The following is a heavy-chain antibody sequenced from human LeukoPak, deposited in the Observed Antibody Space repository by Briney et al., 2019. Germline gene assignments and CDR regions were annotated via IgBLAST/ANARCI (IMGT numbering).Heavy chain of an antibody. J-gene: IGHJ4*02. V-gene: IGHV3-7*03. CDR3: ARVSEYKNFDY. CDR2: INPDGNKK. CDR1: GFTFSSYS. Sequence: GGSLRLSCAASGFTFSSYSMNWVRQAPGKGLEWVATINPDGNKKGVADSVRGRFTISRDDAENSLYLQMNSLRAEDTAVYYCARVSEYKNFDYWGKG. D-gene: IGHD2/OR15-2a*01.